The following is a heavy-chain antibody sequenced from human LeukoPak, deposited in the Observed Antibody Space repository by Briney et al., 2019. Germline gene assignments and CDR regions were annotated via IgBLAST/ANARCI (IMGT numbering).Heavy chain of an antibody. Sequence: GGSLRLSCAASGFTVSSYCMSWVRQAPGKGLEWVANIKQDGSEKYYVDSVKGGFNLSREHAQNSLYLQMNSLRAEEHGVYYCARIEIVVAFGGLHDAFHIWAQETMVPVPS. CDR2: IKQDGSEK. CDR1: GFTVSSYC. D-gene: IGHD3-22*01. CDR3: ARIEIVVAFGGLHDAFHI. J-gene: IGHJ3*02. V-gene: IGHV3-7*01.